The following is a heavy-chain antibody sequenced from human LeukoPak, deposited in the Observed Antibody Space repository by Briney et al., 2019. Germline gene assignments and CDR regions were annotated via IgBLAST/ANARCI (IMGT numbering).Heavy chain of an antibody. CDR3: ARSIAVTGRGTSWWFDP. Sequence: ASVKVSCKASGSTFTGYYMHWVRQAPGQGFEWMGWINLNTGYTNYAQNFQGWVTMTRDTSISTAYMELSRLRSDDTAVYYCARSIAVTGRGTSWWFDPWGQGTLVTVSS. CDR1: GSTFTGYY. CDR2: INLNTGYT. V-gene: IGHV1-2*04. D-gene: IGHD6-19*01. J-gene: IGHJ5*02.